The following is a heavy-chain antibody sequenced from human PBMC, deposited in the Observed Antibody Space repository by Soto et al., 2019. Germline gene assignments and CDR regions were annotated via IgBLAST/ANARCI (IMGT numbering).Heavy chain of an antibody. J-gene: IGHJ6*02. V-gene: IGHV3-33*01. CDR1: GFTSSSYG. D-gene: IGHD2-15*01. Sequence: GGSLRLSCAASGFTSSSYGMHWVRQAPGKGLEWVAVIWYDGSNKYYADSVKGRFTISRDNSKNTLYLQMNSLRAEDTAVYYCARDSSLVVALDVWGQGTTVTVSS. CDR2: IWYDGSNK. CDR3: ARDSSLVVALDV.